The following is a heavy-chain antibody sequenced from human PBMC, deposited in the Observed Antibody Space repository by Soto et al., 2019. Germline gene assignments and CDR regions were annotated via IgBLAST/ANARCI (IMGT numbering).Heavy chain of an antibody. Sequence: AGGSLRLSCTASGFTFGDYAMSWVRQAPGKGLEWVGFIRSKAYSGTTEYAASVKGRFTISRDDSKSIAYLQMNSLKTEDTAVYYCTRGGAWVDYYYYYGMDVWGQGTTVTVSS. CDR1: GFTFGDYA. D-gene: IGHD1-26*01. CDR3: TRGGAWVDYYYYYGMDV. J-gene: IGHJ6*02. CDR2: IRSKAYSGTT. V-gene: IGHV3-49*04.